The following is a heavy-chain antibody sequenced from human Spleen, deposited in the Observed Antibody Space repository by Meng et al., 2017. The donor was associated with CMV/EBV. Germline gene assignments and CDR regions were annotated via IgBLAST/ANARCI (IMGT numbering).Heavy chain of an antibody. D-gene: IGHD3-22*01. J-gene: IGHJ6*02. CDR1: GGSISSYH. V-gene: IGHV4-59*01. CDR3: AGPYDSPAGYFYGLDV. Sequence: GSLRLSCSVSGGSISSYHWSWIRQPPGRGLEWIGNIYYSGSTNYNPSLKGLVTMSGDTSNNQFSLELSSVTAADTAVYYLAGPYDSPAGYFYGLDVWGQGATVTVSS. CDR2: IYYSGST.